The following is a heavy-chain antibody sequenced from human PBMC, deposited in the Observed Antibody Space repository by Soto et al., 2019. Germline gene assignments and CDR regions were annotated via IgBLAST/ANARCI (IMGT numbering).Heavy chain of an antibody. V-gene: IGHV3-74*01. J-gene: IGHJ6*02. CDR2: LNSDGSSR. D-gene: IGHD3-16*01. Sequence: EVQLVESGGGLVQPGGSLRLSCAASGFTFNSYWMHWVRQAPGKGLVWVSRLNSDGSSRYYGDSMKGRFTISRDNAENTVYLRINSLRDEDTAVYYCARGLKNYYAMDVWGQGTTVTVSS. CDR1: GFTFNSYW. CDR3: ARGLKNYYAMDV.